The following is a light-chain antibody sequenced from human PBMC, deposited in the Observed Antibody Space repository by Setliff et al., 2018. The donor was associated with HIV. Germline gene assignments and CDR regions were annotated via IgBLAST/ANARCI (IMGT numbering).Light chain of an antibody. Sequence: QSVLTQPASVSGSPGQSITISCTGTSSDVGGYNYVSWYQQHPGKAPKLMIFEVSNRPSGISNRFSGSKSGNTASLTISGLQAEDEADYYCSSYSIRNTLPFETGTKVTVL. CDR3: SSYSIRNTLP. CDR2: EVS. V-gene: IGLV2-14*01. J-gene: IGLJ1*01. CDR1: SSDVGGYNY.